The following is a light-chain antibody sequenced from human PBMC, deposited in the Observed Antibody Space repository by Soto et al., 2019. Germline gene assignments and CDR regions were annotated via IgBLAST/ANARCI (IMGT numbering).Light chain of an antibody. Sequence: DIQMTQSPSTLSASVGDRVTITCRASQSIGTWMAWYQQKPGKAPRLLIYKASSLESGVPSRFGGRGYGTEFTLTISSLQPDDFATYYCQQYNSGFGQGTKVEIK. CDR1: QSIGTW. J-gene: IGKJ1*01. V-gene: IGKV1-5*03. CDR3: QQYNSG. CDR2: KAS.